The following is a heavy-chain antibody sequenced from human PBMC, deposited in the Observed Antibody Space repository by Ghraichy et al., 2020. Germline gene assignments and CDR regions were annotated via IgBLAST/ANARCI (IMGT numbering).Heavy chain of an antibody. V-gene: IGHV3-13*01. D-gene: IGHD2-2*01. Sequence: GGSLRLSCVVSGFTFSNYDMHWVRQATGRGLEWVSSIGTLGDTYYPGSVEGRFTISRENATGSLYLQMNSLRAGDTAVYHCARGLQGYCNYTNCPFDQWGQGTLVTVSS. CDR2: IGTLGDT. J-gene: IGHJ4*02. CDR3: ARGLQGYCNYTNCPFDQ. CDR1: GFTFSNYD.